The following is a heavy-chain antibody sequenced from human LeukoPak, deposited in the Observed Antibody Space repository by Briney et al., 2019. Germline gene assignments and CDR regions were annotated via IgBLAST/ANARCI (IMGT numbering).Heavy chain of an antibody. V-gene: IGHV1-2*02. D-gene: IGHD3-10*01. CDR1: GYTFTGYY. CDR3: AREADVLLWFGELLWDDY. Sequence: ASVKVSCKASGYTFTGYYMHWVRQAPGQGLEWMGWINPNSGGTNYAQKLQGRVTMTRDTSISTAYMELSRLRSDDTAVYYCAREADVLLWFGELLWDDYWGQGTLVTVSS. J-gene: IGHJ4*02. CDR2: INPNSGGT.